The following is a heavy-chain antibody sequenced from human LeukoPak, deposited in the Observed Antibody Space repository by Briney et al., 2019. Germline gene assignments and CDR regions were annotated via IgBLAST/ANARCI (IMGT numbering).Heavy chain of an antibody. CDR3: ARDKGYSIDQ. J-gene: IGHJ5*02. Sequence: HPGGSLRLSCAASGFAFNTYWMHWVRQAPGTGLVWVSRINGDGSSTSYADFVKGRFTISRDNAKNTLYLQMNSLRAEETAIYYCARDKGYSIDQWGQGTLVTVSS. CDR1: GFAFNTYW. V-gene: IGHV3-74*01. CDR2: INGDGSST. D-gene: IGHD5-18*01.